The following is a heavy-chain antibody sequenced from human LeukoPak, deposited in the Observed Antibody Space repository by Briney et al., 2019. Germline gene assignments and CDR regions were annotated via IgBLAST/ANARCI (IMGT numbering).Heavy chain of an antibody. Sequence: TSVKVSCKASGFTFTSSAMQWVRQARGQRLEWIGWILVGSGNTNYAQKFQERVTITRDMSTSTAYMELSSLRSEDTAVYYCAADGQYYYGSGSSTYWGQGTLVTVSS. J-gene: IGHJ4*02. D-gene: IGHD3-10*01. V-gene: IGHV1-58*02. CDR3: AADGQYYYGSGSSTY. CDR2: ILVGSGNT. CDR1: GFTFTSSA.